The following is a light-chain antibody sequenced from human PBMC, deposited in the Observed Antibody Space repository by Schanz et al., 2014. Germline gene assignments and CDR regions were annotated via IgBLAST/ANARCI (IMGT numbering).Light chain of an antibody. CDR2: GAS. V-gene: IGKV3-20*01. CDR3: QQYGRSPPWT. CDR1: QSVTSNY. J-gene: IGKJ2*02. Sequence: ETVMTQSPGTLSLSPGERATLSCRASQSVTSNYLAWYQHKCGQAPRLLIYGASSRATGIPDRFSGSGSGTAFTLTISRLEPEDFAVYYCQQYGRSPPWTFGQGTKLEIK.